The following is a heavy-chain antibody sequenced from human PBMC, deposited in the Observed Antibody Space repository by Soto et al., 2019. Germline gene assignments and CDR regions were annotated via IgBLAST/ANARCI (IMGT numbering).Heavy chain of an antibody. Sequence: PSETLSLTCTVSGGSISGYYWSWIRQPPGKGLEWIGYIYYGGSTNYSPSLKSRVTISVDTSKNQFSLKLSSVTAADTAVYYCARTMCTNGVCYRSTFDIWGQGTVVTVS. J-gene: IGHJ3*02. CDR2: IYYGGST. CDR1: GGSISGYY. CDR3: ARTMCTNGVCYRSTFDI. D-gene: IGHD2-8*01. V-gene: IGHV4-59*01.